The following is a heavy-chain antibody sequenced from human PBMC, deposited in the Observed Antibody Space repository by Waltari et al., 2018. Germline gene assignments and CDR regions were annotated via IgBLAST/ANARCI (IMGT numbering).Heavy chain of an antibody. CDR2: IYSGGST. Sequence: EVQLVESGGGLVQPGGSLRLSCAASGFTVGSTYMIWVRQAPGKGLELVSVIYSGGSTYYADSVKGRFTISRDNSKNTLYLQMNSLRAEDTAVYYCARESTVGVFDYWGQGTLVTVSS. D-gene: IGHD3-16*01. V-gene: IGHV3-66*02. J-gene: IGHJ4*02. CDR1: GFTVGSTY. CDR3: ARESTVGVFDY.